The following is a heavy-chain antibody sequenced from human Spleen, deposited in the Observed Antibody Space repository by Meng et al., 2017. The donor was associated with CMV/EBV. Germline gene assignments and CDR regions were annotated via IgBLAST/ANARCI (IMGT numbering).Heavy chain of an antibody. CDR3: ARGKAVRRNYYDSSGPDY. J-gene: IGHJ4*02. V-gene: IGHV3-48*04. CDR2: FSGHSDSI. D-gene: IGHD3-22*01. Sequence: GESLKISCAASGFTFSDYGMNWVRQAPGKGLEWLSWFSGHSDSIYYADSVKGRFTISRDNAKNSLYLQMNSLRAEDTAVYYCARGKAVRRNYYDSSGPDYWGQGTLVTVSS. CDR1: GFTFSDYG.